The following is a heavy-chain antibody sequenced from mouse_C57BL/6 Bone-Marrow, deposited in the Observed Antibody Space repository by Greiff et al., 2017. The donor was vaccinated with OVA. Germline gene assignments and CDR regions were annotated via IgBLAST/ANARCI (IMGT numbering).Heavy chain of an antibody. J-gene: IGHJ3*01. CDR1: GYSFTDYN. Sequence: VQLQQSGPELVKPSASVKISCKASGYSFTDYNMNWVKQSNGKSLEWIGVLNPNYGTTSYNQKFKGKATLTVDQSSSTAYMQLNSLTSEDSAVYYCARRDYYGSRSWFAYWGQGTLVTVSA. D-gene: IGHD1-1*01. V-gene: IGHV1-39*01. CDR3: ARRDYYGSRSWFAY. CDR2: LNPNYGTT.